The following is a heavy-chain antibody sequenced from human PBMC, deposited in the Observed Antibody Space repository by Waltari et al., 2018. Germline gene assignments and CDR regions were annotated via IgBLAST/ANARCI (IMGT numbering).Heavy chain of an antibody. CDR1: GGSISRYY. CDR3: ARESHYHLEWLSVDAFDI. V-gene: IGHV4-59*01. Sequence: QVQLQESGPGLVKPSETLSLTCTVSGGSISRYYWSWIRQPPGKGLEWIGYIYYSGSTNYNPSLKSRVTISVDTSKNQFSLKLSSVTAADTAVYYCARESHYHLEWLSVDAFDIWGQGTMVTVSS. D-gene: IGHD3-3*01. CDR2: IYYSGST. J-gene: IGHJ3*02.